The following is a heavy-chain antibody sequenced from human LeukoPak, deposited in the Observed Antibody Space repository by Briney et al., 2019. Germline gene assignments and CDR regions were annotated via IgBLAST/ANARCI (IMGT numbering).Heavy chain of an antibody. CDR2: ISSSGSML. J-gene: IGHJ4*02. D-gene: IGHD6-13*01. CDR3: TRRPYSSSWYYFDY. V-gene: IGHV3-11*04. CDR1: GGSISSGGYY. Sequence: PSETLSLTCTVSGGSISSGGYYWSWIRQPPGKGLEWVSYISSSGSMLHYADSVEGRFTISRDNAKNSLYLQMSSLRVEDTAVYYCTRRPYSSSWYYFDYWGQGTLVTVSS.